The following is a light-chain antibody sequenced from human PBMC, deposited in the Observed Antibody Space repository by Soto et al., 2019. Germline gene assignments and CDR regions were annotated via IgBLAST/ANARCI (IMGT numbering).Light chain of an antibody. CDR2: AAS. CDR3: QQSYSTPQT. CDR1: QAIIKY. Sequence: IQMTQSPSSLSASIGDRVTITCRASQAIIKYLNWYQQKPGKAPKLLIHAASSLQSGVPSRFSGSGSGTDFTLTISRLQPEDFATYYCQQSYSTPQTFGQGTKVEIK. J-gene: IGKJ1*01. V-gene: IGKV1-39*01.